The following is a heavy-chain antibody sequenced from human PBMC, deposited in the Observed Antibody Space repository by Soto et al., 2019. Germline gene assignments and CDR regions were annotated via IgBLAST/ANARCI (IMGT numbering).Heavy chain of an antibody. V-gene: IGHV5-10-1*01. Sequence: GESLKISCKGSGYSFTSYWISWVRQMPGKGLEWMGRIDPSDSYTNYSPSFQGHVTISADKSISTAYLQWSSLKASDTAMYYCATHNVYCSGGSCSIDYWGQGTLVTVSS. CDR2: IDPSDSYT. CDR1: GYSFTSYW. D-gene: IGHD2-15*01. CDR3: ATHNVYCSGGSCSIDY. J-gene: IGHJ4*02.